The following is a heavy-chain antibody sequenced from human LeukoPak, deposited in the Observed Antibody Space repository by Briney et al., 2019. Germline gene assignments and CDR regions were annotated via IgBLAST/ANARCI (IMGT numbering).Heavy chain of an antibody. V-gene: IGHV1-69*04. Sequence: SVCASRKASGGTFSSYAISWVRQAPGQGLEWMGRIIPILGIANYARKFQGIVTITAVKSTSTAYMELSSLRSEDTAVYYCARPVSYSGRVRANWFDSWGQGTLVTVSS. D-gene: IGHD1-26*01. CDR2: IIPILGIA. J-gene: IGHJ5*01. CDR3: ARPVSYSGRVRANWFDS. CDR1: GGTFSSYA.